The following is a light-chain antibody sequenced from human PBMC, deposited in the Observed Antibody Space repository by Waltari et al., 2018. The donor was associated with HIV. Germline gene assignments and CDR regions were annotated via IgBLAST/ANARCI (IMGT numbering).Light chain of an antibody. CDR1: QSLKHTDGKTY. CDR2: EVS. J-gene: IGKJ2*01. Sequence: DIVMTQTPPSLSVTPGQPASISCNSSQSLKHTDGKTYLYWYLQRPGQSPRVLIYEVSKRLAGVPDRFSGSGSGTHFTLKIALVEAEDVGSYYCMQSLHLLYTFGQGTKLEIK. V-gene: IGKV2D-29*02. CDR3: MQSLHLLYT.